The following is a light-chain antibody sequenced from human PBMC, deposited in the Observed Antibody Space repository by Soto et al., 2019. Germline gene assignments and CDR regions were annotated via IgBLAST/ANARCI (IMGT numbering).Light chain of an antibody. V-gene: IGLV1-40*01. CDR2: GNS. CDR1: SSNIGAGYD. J-gene: IGLJ2*01. CDR3: QSHDSSLSDFVV. Sequence: QPVLTQPPSVSGAPGQRVTISCTGSSSNIGAGYDVHWYQQLPGTAPKLLIYGNSNRPSGVPDRFSGSKSGTSASLAITGLQAEDEADYYCQSHDSSLSDFVVFGGGTKLTVL.